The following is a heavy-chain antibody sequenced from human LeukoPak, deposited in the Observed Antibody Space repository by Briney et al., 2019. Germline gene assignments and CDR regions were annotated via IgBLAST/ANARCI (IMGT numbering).Heavy chain of an antibody. D-gene: IGHD5-18*01. CDR3: ARVAGTAMVVDWFDP. CDR1: GFTFSSYW. CDR2: IKQDGSEK. J-gene: IGHJ5*02. Sequence: GGSLRLSCAASGFTFSSYWMTWLRQAPGKGLEWVANIKQDGSEKYYVDSVKGRFTISRDNAKNSLYLQMNSLRAEDTAVYYCARVAGTAMVVDWFDPWGQGTLVTVSS. V-gene: IGHV3-7*05.